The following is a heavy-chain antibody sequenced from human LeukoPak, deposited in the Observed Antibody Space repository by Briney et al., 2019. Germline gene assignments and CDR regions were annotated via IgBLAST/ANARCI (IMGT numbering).Heavy chain of an antibody. CDR1: GGSASSGSYY. V-gene: IGHV4-61*01. CDR3: ASSGFFDWSSFDY. D-gene: IGHD3-9*01. J-gene: IGHJ4*02. CDR2: IYYSGST. Sequence: SETLSLTCTVSGGSASSGSYYWSWIRQPPGKGLEWIGYIYYSGSTNYNPSLKSRVTISVDTSKNQFSLKLSSVTAADTAVYYCASSGFFDWSSFDYWGQGTLVTVSS.